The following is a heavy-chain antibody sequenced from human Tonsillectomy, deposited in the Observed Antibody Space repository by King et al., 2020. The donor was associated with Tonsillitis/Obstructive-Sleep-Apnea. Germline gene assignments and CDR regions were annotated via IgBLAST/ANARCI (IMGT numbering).Heavy chain of an antibody. CDR2: INHSGST. CDR3: ARGRTIVVVTAERKRRAKGWFDP. J-gene: IGHJ5*02. D-gene: IGHD2-21*02. CDR1: GGSFSGYY. Sequence: VQLQQWGAGLLKPSETLSLTCAVYGGSFSGYYWSWIRQPPGKGLEWIGEINHSGSTNYNPSLKSRVTISVDTSKNQFSLKLSSVTAADTAVYYCARGRTIVVVTAERKRRAKGWFDPWGQGTLVTVSS. V-gene: IGHV4-34*01.